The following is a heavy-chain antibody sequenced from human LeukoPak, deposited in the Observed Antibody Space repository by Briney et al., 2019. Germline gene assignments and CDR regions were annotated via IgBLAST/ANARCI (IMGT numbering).Heavy chain of an antibody. D-gene: IGHD2-15*01. CDR2: ISGSGANT. J-gene: IGHJ6*02. V-gene: IGHV3-23*01. Sequence: PGGSLRLSCAASGFTFSSHTMSWVRQSPGKGLEWVSGISGSGANTYYADSVKGRFTISRDNSKNTLYLQMNSLRAEDTAVYYCARDLSGGPWYGMDVWGQGTTVTVSS. CDR3: ARDLSGGPWYGMDV. CDR1: GFTFSSHT.